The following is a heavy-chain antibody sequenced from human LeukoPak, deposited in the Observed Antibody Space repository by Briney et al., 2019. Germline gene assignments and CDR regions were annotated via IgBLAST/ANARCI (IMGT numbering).Heavy chain of an antibody. V-gene: IGHV3-30*03. J-gene: IGHJ4*02. D-gene: IGHD1-14*01. CDR3: ARDTGYPYRANDC. CDR1: GFTFSSYG. Sequence: GGSLRLSCAASGFTFSSYGMHWVRQAPGKGLEWVAVISYDGSNKYYADSVKGRFTISRDNSKNTLYLQMNSLRAEDTAVYYCARDTGYPYRANDCWGQGTLVTVSS. CDR2: ISYDGSNK.